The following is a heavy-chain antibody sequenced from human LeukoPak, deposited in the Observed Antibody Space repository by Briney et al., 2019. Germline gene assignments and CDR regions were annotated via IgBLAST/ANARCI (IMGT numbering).Heavy chain of an antibody. V-gene: IGHV3-64D*06. CDR1: GFTFSNYA. Sequence: GGSLSLSCSASGFTFSNYAIHCVRQTPGKGLEYVSAISNNEVVTYYADSVKGRFTIFRDNSKNTAYLQMSSLRAEDTAVYYCVNGAATGLIDYWGQGTLVTVSS. J-gene: IGHJ4*02. CDR3: VNGAATGLIDY. D-gene: IGHD2-15*01. CDR2: ISNNEVVT.